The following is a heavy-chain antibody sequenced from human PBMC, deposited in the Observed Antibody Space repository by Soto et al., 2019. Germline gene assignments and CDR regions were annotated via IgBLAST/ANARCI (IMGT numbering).Heavy chain of an antibody. J-gene: IGHJ4*02. D-gene: IGHD5-18*01. CDR3: ARGRGDGYQPTGYFDD. Sequence: ASVNVSCKSSGYTFTSYYMHWGRQAPGQGLEWMGIINPSGCSTSYAQKFQGRVTMTRDTSTSTVYMELSSLSSEDTAVYYCARGRGDGYQPTGYFDDWGQGTLVTVSS. CDR2: INPSGCST. CDR1: GYTFTSYY. V-gene: IGHV1-46*01.